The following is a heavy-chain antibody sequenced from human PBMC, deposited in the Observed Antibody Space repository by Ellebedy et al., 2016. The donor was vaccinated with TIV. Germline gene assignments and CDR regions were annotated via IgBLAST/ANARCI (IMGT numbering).Heavy chain of an antibody. J-gene: IGHJ4*02. CDR2: ITPGGGSI. Sequence: GESLKISCAASGFTLSDHAMTWVRQTPGKGLEWVSGITPGGGSIHYVYSVKGRFTISRDNSKKTLYLQMNSLRAEDTAVYYCVKLDSSGFYYGRLDYWGQGTLVTVSS. V-gene: IGHV3-23*01. CDR1: GFTLSDHA. D-gene: IGHD3-22*01. CDR3: VKLDSSGFYYGRLDY.